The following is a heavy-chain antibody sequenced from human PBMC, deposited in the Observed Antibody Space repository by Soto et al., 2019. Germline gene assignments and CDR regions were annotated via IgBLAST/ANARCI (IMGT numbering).Heavy chain of an antibody. D-gene: IGHD2-15*01. V-gene: IGHV4-34*01. J-gene: IGHJ4*02. Sequence: PSETLSLTCAVYGGSFSGYYWSWIRQPPGKGLEWIGEINHSGSTTYNPSLKSRVTISVDTSKNQFSLKLSSVTAADTAVYYCARGRGYCSGGSCYYSPYFDYWGQGTLVTAPQ. CDR3: ARGRGYCSGGSCYYSPYFDY. CDR1: GGSFSGYY. CDR2: INHSGST.